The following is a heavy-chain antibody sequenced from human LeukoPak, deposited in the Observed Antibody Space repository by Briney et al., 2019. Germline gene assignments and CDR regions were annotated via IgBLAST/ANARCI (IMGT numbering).Heavy chain of an antibody. Sequence: SETLSLTCTVSGYSISSGYYWGWIRQPPGKGLEWIGSIYYSGSTYCNPSLKSRVTISVDTSKNQFSLKLSSVTAADTAVYYCARGPYSYDSSGAFDIWGQGTMVTVSS. D-gene: IGHD3-22*01. CDR2: IYYSGST. CDR3: ARGPYSYDSSGAFDI. J-gene: IGHJ3*02. V-gene: IGHV4-38-2*02. CDR1: GYSISSGYY.